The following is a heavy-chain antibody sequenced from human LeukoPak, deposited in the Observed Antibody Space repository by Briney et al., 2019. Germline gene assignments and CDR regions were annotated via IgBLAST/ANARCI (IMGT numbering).Heavy chain of an antibody. CDR1: GDSISSTNW. CDR3: AREGGWEQPPGRYYYYYIDV. D-gene: IGHD1-26*01. V-gene: IGHV4-4*02. J-gene: IGHJ6*03. Sequence: SGTLSLTCVVSGDSISSTNWWSWVRPPPGKGLKWIGEIYHTGSTNYNASLKSRVTIAVDKSKNQLSLNLSSVTAADTAVYDCAREGGWEQPPGRYYYYYIDVWGKGTTVTVSS. CDR2: IYHTGST.